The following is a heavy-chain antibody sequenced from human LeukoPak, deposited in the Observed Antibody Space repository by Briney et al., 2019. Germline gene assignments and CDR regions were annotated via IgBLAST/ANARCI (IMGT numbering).Heavy chain of an antibody. CDR1: GFTVSRNY. J-gene: IGHJ4*02. CDR2: IYSGGRT. V-gene: IGHV3-66*01. Sequence: GGSLRLSCAASGFTVSRNYMSWVRQAPGKGLEWVSVIYSGGRTYYADSVKGRFTISRDNSKDTLYLQMNRLRAEDTAVYYCARAGPSSSWHQFDYWGQGTLVTVSS. CDR3: ARAGPSSSWHQFDY. D-gene: IGHD6-13*01.